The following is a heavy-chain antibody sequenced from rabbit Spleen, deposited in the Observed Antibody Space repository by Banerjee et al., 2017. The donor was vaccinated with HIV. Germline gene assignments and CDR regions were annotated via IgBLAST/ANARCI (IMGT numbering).Heavy chain of an antibody. CDR1: GFSFSSSYY. CDR3: ARGGYGDYSYVFGL. V-gene: IGHV1S45*01. CDR2: IGAIIR. Sequence: QEHLEESGGGLVQPEGSLTLTCTASGFSFSSSYYMCWVRQAPGKGPEWIACIGAIIRYASWAKGRFTISKTSSTTVTLQMTSLTAADTATYSCARGGYGDYSYVFGLWGPGTLVTVS. J-gene: IGHJ6*01. D-gene: IGHD2-1*01.